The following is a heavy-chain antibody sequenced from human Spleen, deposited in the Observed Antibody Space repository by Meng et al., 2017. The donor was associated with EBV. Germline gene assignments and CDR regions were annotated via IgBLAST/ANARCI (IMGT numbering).Heavy chain of an antibody. J-gene: IGHJ4*02. CDR2: ISGSGNTI. CDR3: ARDNGQWLVGAFDY. V-gene: IGHV3-11*01. Sequence: GQLVLSGGDLVKPGGSLGLSCAASGFMFSYYYMTWIRQAPGKGLEWVSYISGSGNTIYYADSVKDRFTVSRDNAKNSLYLQMNSLSAEDTAVYYCARDNGQWLVGAFDYWGQGALVTVSS. D-gene: IGHD6-19*01. CDR1: GFMFSYYY.